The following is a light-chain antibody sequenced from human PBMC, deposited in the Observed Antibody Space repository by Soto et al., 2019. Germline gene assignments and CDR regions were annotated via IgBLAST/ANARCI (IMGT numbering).Light chain of an antibody. Sequence: QSALTQPASVSGSPGQSISVSCTGTSSDVGKYKFVSWYQQHPGKAPILLIYEGTQRPSGVSNRFSGSKSGNTASQTISGSQAEDDHDYYCCSHAGGGTLVFGGGTKLTAL. J-gene: IGLJ3*02. V-gene: IGLV2-23*01. CDR3: CSHAGGGTLV. CDR2: EGT. CDR1: SSDVGKYKF.